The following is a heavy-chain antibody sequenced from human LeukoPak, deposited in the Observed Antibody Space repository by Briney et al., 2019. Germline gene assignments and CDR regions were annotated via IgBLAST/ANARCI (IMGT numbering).Heavy chain of an antibody. V-gene: IGHV3-53*01. CDR1: GFTFGAYT. Sequence: GGSLRLSCAASGFTFGAYTMNWVRQAPGKGLEWVSVIYSGGSTYYADSVKGRFTISRDSSKNTLFLHMNTLRAEDTAIYYCAKDRTVGASYWYFDLWGRGTLVTVSS. CDR2: IYSGGST. D-gene: IGHD1-26*01. J-gene: IGHJ2*01. CDR3: AKDRTVGASYWYFDL.